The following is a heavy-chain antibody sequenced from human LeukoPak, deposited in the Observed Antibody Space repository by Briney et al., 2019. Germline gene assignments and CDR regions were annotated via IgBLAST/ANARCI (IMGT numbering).Heavy chain of an antibody. D-gene: IGHD6-19*01. CDR2: MSGSGGST. V-gene: IGHV3-23*01. CDR3: AKRERQSFAY. Sequence: PGGSLRLSCEASGFTFSSYAMSWVRQAPGKGLEWVSVMSGSGGSTDYADSVKGRFTISRDNSKNTVSLQMSGLRAEDTAVYYCAKRERQSFAYWGQGTLVTVSS. J-gene: IGHJ4*02. CDR1: GFTFSSYA.